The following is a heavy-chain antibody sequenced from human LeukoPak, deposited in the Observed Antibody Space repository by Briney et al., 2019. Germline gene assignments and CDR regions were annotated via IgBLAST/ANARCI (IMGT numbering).Heavy chain of an antibody. CDR3: AKGNFGSLRYFDWLFRY. V-gene: IGHV3-33*06. CDR2: IWYDGSNK. J-gene: IGHJ4*02. Sequence: GGSLRLSCAASGFTFSSYGMHWVRQAPGKGLEWVAVIWYDGSNKYYADSVKGRFTISRDNSKNTLYLQMNSLRAEDTAVYYCAKGNFGSLRYFDWLFRYWGQGTLVTVSS. CDR1: GFTFSSYG. D-gene: IGHD3-9*01.